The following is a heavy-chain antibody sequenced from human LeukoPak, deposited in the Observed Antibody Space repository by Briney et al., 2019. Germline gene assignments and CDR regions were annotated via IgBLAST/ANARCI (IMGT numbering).Heavy chain of an antibody. V-gene: IGHV3-23*01. CDR3: ARDYCSSTSCYTGSLNAFDI. CDR1: GFTFNYYA. D-gene: IGHD2-2*02. J-gene: IGHJ3*02. CDR2: ISGSGGST. Sequence: GGSLRLSCAASGFTFNYYAMSWVRQAPGKGLEWVSAISGSGGSTYYADSVKGRLTISRDNSKNSLYLQMNSLRAEDTAVYYCARDYCSSTSCYTGSLNAFDIWGQGTMVTVSS.